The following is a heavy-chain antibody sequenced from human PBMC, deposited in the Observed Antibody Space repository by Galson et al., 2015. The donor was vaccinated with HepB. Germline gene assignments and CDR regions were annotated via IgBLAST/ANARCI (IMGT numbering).Heavy chain of an antibody. J-gene: IGHJ5*02. CDR3: AREGYYYGSGTNWFDP. D-gene: IGHD3-10*01. Sequence: SVKVSCKASGYTFTSYDINWVRQATGQGLEWMGRMNPNSGNTGYAQKFQGRVTMTRNTSISTAYMELSSLRSEDTAVYYCAREGYYYGSGTNWFDPWGQGTLVTVSS. CDR1: GYTFTSYD. CDR2: MNPNSGNT. V-gene: IGHV1-8*01.